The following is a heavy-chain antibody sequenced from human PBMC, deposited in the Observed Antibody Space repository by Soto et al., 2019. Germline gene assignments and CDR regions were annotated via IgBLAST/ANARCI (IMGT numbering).Heavy chain of an antibody. CDR3: ARRGSGSYYDY. V-gene: IGHV3-23*01. D-gene: IGHD1-26*01. CDR1: GFTFSSYA. Sequence: EVQLLESGGGLVQPGGSLRLSCAASGFTFSSYAMRWVRQAPGKGLEWVSAINSSGGSTYYADSVKGRFTISRDNSKNTLYLQMNSLRAEDTAVYYCARRGSGSYYDYWGQGTLVTVSS. J-gene: IGHJ4*02. CDR2: INSSGGST.